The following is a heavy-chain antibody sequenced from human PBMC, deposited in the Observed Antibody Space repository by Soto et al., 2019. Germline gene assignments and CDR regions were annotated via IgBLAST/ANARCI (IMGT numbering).Heavy chain of an antibody. Sequence: QVQLVQSGAEVKKPGASVEVSCKASGYTFSSYGINWVRQAPGQGLEWMGWINPYNGHTNHAQEFQDRVTLTTDTSTTTAYMELRGLRSDDTAVYYCAGARRWVLTGYWEFDYWGQGTLVTVSS. D-gene: IGHD3-9*01. CDR1: GYTFSSYG. V-gene: IGHV1-18*04. J-gene: IGHJ4*02. CDR2: INPYNGHT. CDR3: AGARRWVLTGYWEFDY.